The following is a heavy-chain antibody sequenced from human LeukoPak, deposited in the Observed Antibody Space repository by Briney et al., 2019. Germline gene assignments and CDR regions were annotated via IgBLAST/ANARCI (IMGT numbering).Heavy chain of an antibody. CDR1: GYTFTSYA. CDR3: ARVPGGQLVREYYFDY. J-gene: IGHJ4*02. V-gene: IGHV7-4-1*02. CDR2: INTNTGNP. D-gene: IGHD6-13*01. Sequence: ASVKVSCKASGYTFTSYAMNWVRQAPGQGLEWMGWINTNTGNPTYAQGFTGRFVFSLDTSVSTAYLQISSLKAEDTAVYYCARVPGGQLVREYYFDYWGQGTLGTVSS.